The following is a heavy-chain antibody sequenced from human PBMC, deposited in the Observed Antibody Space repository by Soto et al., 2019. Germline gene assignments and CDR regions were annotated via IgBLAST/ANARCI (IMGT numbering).Heavy chain of an antibody. CDR1: GFTFSSYG. CDR2: ISYDGSNK. V-gene: IGHV3-30*18. CDR3: AKAHIPRGDSSSWYRY. D-gene: IGHD6-13*01. J-gene: IGHJ4*02. Sequence: QVQLVESGGGVVQPGRSLRHSCAASGFTFSSYGMHWVRQAPGKGLEWVAVISYDGSNKYYADSVKGRFTISRDNSKNTLYLQMNSLRAEDTAVYYCAKAHIPRGDSSSWYRYWGQGTLVTVSS.